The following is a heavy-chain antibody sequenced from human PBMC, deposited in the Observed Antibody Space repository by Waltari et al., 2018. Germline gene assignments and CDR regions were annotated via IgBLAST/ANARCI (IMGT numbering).Heavy chain of an antibody. J-gene: IGHJ4*02. CDR3: ARDRGRGLYLDT. Sequence: QLQLQESGPGLVKPSGTLSLICAVSGDAMNYWWSWVRQPPGKGLEWIGQVLGSGRTNYNPSFASRVTISLDTSTHQFALKMTSATAADTALYYCARDRGRGLYLDTWGQGILVTVST. CDR2: VLGSGRT. V-gene: IGHV4-4*02. D-gene: IGHD2-15*01. CDR1: GDAMNYW.